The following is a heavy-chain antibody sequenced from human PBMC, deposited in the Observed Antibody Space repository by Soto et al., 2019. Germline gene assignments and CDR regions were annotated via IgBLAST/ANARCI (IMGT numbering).Heavy chain of an antibody. CDR2: ISGSGGST. V-gene: IGHV3-23*01. D-gene: IGHD1-26*01. J-gene: IGHJ4*02. CDR1: GVAFGRYA. Sequence: GGSLRLSCAASGVAFGRYAMSWVRQAPGKGLEWVSAISGSGGSTYYADSVKGRFTISRDNSKNTLYLQMNSLRAEDTAVYYCAKDRVGATRPYRPYYFDYWGQGTRVPVSS. CDR3: AKDRVGATRPYRPYYFDY.